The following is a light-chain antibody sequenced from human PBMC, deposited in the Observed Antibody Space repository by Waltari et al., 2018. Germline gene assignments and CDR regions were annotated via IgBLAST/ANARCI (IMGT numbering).Light chain of an antibody. CDR2: VNSDGSH. CDR1: SGHSTNI. V-gene: IGLV4-69*01. Sequence: QLVVTQSPSASASLGAPVQLTCTLSSGHSTNILALLQQQPEKGPRYLMKVNSDGSHSRGDEIPDRFSGSSSGAERHLTISSLQAEDEADYYCQTGGHGTWVFGGGTKLTVL. J-gene: IGLJ3*02. CDR3: QTGGHGTWV.